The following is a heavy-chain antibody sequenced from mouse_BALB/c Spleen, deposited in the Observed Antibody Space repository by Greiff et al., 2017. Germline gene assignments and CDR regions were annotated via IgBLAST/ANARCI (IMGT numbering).Heavy chain of an antibody. CDR2: INPDSSTI. V-gene: IGHV4-1*02. CDR1: GFDFSRYW. J-gene: IGHJ1*01. Sequence: EVKLMESGGGLVQPGGSLKLSCAASGFDFSRYWMSWVRQAPGKGLEWIGEINPDSSTINYTPSLKDKFIISRDNAKNTLYLQMSKVRSEDTALYYCARPAHYCGYWYFDVWGAGTTVTVSS. D-gene: IGHD1-2*01. CDR3: ARPAHYCGYWYFDV.